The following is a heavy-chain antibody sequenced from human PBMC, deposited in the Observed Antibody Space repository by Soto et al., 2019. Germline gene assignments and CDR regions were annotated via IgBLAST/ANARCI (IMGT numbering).Heavy chain of an antibody. CDR3: AKDRWELLGGWFDP. D-gene: IGHD1-26*01. CDR1: GFTFSSYA. J-gene: IGHJ5*02. Sequence: EVQLLESGGGLVQPGGSLRLSCAASGFTFSSYAMSWVRQAPGKGLEWVSAISGSGGSTYYADSGKGRFTISRDNSKNPLYLQMNSLRAEDTAVYYCAKDRWELLGGWFDPWGQGTLVTVSS. CDR2: ISGSGGST. V-gene: IGHV3-23*01.